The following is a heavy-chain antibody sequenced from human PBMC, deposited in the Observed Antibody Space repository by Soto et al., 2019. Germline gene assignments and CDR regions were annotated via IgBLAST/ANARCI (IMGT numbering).Heavy chain of an antibody. V-gene: IGHV4-39*01. D-gene: IGHD3-3*01. CDR2: IYYSGST. J-gene: IGHJ4*02. Sequence: SXTLSLTCTVSGGSISSSSYYWCWIRQPPGKGLEWIGGIYYSGSTYYNPSLKSRVTISVDTSKNQFSLKLSSVTAADTAVYYCARVYYDFWSGYRPDYWGQGTLVTVSS. CDR1: GGSISSSSYY. CDR3: ARVYYDFWSGYRPDY.